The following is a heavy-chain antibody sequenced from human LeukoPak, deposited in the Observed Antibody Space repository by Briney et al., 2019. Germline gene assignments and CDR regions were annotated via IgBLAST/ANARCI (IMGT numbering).Heavy chain of an antibody. CDR2: FHPEEAKM. V-gene: IGHV1-24*01. J-gene: IGHJ4*02. Sequence: GASVTVSCKVSGNSLSELSIQWVRQAPGKGLEGMGGFHPEEAKMVYSQNFQGRVTMTEDTSTQTAYMELSGLTSDDTAVYYCATRSGDFWSGFVNWGQGTLVTVSS. D-gene: IGHD3-3*01. CDR3: ATRSGDFWSGFVN. CDR1: GNSLSELS.